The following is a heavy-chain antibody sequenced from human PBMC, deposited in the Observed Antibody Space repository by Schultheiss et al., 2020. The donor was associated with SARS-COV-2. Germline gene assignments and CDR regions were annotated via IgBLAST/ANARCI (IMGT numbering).Heavy chain of an antibody. CDR1: GFTFDDYG. V-gene: IGHV3-48*01. D-gene: IGHD3-22*01. CDR2: ISSSGSTI. J-gene: IGHJ4*02. CDR3: AKAQSSSGYSGLDY. Sequence: GGSLRLSCAASGFTFDDYGMSWVRQAPGKGLEWVSYISSSGSTIYYADSVKGRFTISRDNAKNSLYLQMNSLRAEDTAVYYCAKAQSSSGYSGLDYWGQGTLVTVSS.